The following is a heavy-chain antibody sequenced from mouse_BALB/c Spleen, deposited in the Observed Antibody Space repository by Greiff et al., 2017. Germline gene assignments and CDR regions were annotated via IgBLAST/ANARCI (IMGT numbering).Heavy chain of an antibody. J-gene: IGHJ4*01. Sequence: EVHLVESGGGLVKPGGSLKLSCAASGFTFSSYAMSWVRQTPEKRLEWVASISSGGSTYYPDSVKGRFTISRDNARNILYLQMSSLRSEDTAMYYCAKLRLRSYYAMDYWGQGTSVTVSS. CDR2: ISSGGST. CDR3: AKLRLRSYYAMDY. CDR1: GFTFSSYA. D-gene: IGHD1-2*01. V-gene: IGHV5-6-5*01.